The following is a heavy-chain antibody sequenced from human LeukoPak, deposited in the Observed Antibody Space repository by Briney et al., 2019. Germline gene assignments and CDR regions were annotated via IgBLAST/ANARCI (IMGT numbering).Heavy chain of an antibody. CDR2: INTRTANP. CDR1: GYDFTAYT. Sequence: ASVKVSCKASGYDFTAYTLNWVRPAPGQGLEWMGWINTRTANPTYAQGFVGRFVFSVDTFVNTAYLQISSLKAEDTAVYYCVRVGVLTTVFDYWGQGTLVAVSS. V-gene: IGHV7-4-1*02. D-gene: IGHD4/OR15-4a*01. CDR3: VRVGVLTTVFDY. J-gene: IGHJ4*02.